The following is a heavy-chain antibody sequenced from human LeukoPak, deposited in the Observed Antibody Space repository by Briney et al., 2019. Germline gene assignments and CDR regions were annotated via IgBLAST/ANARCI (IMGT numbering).Heavy chain of an antibody. D-gene: IGHD7-27*01. Sequence: GGSLRLSCAASGFTVGSSFMTWVRQAPGKGLEWVSVVFSDGTTYYTDSVKGRFTISRDNSKNTLYLQLNSLRAEDTAVYYCAKTGGPWDWGQGTLVTVSS. V-gene: IGHV3-53*01. CDR2: VFSDGTT. J-gene: IGHJ4*02. CDR3: AKTGGPWD. CDR1: GFTVGSSF.